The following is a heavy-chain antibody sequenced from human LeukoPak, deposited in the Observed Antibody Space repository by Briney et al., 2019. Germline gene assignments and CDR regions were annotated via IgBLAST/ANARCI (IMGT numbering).Heavy chain of an antibody. CDR3: ARGDVGATAVPFDP. CDR1: GGSFSGYY. D-gene: IGHD1-26*01. V-gene: IGHV4-34*01. Sequence: PSETLSLTCAVYGGSFSGYYWSWIRQPPGKGQEWIGEINHSGSTNYNPSLKSRVTISVDTSKNQFSLKLTSVTAADTAVYYCARGDVGATAVPFDPWGQGTLVTVSS. J-gene: IGHJ5*02. CDR2: INHSGST.